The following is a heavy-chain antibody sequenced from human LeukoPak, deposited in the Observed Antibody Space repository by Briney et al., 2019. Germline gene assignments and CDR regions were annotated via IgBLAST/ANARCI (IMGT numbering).Heavy chain of an antibody. J-gene: IGHJ4*02. CDR3: ARVGRWLQTFDY. CDR1: GGSISSYY. CDR2: IYYSGST. D-gene: IGHD5-24*01. V-gene: IGHV4-59*01. Sequence: SETLSLTCTVSGGSISSYYWSWIRQPPGKGLEWIGYIYYSGSTNYNPSLKSRVTISVDTSKNQFSLKLSSVTAADTAVYYCARVGRWLQTFDYWGQGTLVTVSS.